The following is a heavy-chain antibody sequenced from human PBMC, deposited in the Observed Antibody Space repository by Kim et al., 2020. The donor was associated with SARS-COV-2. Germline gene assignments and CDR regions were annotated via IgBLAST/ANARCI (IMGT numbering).Heavy chain of an antibody. Sequence: GSAKTYAESVKGRFTISRDNAEKSVSLQMNSLRAEDTAIYYCARGSFNLLLWGQGNLVTVSS. V-gene: IGHV3-7*01. D-gene: IGHD1-26*01. J-gene: IGHJ4*02. CDR3: ARGSFNLLL. CDR2: GSAK.